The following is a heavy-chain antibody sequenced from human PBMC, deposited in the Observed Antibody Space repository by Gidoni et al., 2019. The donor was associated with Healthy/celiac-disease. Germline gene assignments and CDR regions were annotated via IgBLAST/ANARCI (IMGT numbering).Heavy chain of an antibody. D-gene: IGHD6-19*01. CDR1: GFTVSSNY. CDR2: IYSGGST. CDR3: GVMWLVQAGAFDI. Sequence: EVQLVETGGGLIQPGGSLRPSCAASGFTVSSNYMSWVRQAPGKGLEWVSVIYSGGSTYYADSVKGRFTISRDNSKNTLYLQMNSLRAEDTAVYYCGVMWLVQAGAFDIWGQGTMVTVSS. V-gene: IGHV3-53*02. J-gene: IGHJ3*02.